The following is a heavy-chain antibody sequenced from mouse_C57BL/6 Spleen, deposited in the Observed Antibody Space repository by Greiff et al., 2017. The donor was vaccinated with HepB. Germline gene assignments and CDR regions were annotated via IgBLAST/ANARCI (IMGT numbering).Heavy chain of an antibody. J-gene: IGHJ1*03. CDR2: IYPGDGDT. V-gene: IGHV1-82*01. CDR3: ARGDGYPYFDV. D-gene: IGHD2-3*01. CDR1: GYAFSSSW. Sequence: VKLMESGPELVKPGASVKISCKASGYAFSSSWMNWVKQRPGKGLEWIGRIYPGDGDTNYNGKFKGKATLTADKSSSTAYMQLSSLTSEDSAVYFCARGDGYPYFDVWGTGTTVTVSS.